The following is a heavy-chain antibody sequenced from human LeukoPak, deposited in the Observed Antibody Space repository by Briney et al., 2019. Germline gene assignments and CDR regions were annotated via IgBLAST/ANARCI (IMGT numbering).Heavy chain of an antibody. CDR2: IKTDGSEK. Sequence: GRSLTLACPADAPTSRFYWMSWFRQIPAKGLEWLVNIKTDGSEKYYLESVRGRFTISRDNAKNALFLQMNSLRGEDTAVYYCVRDYVWGTYDPDYWGQGSLVTVTS. CDR1: APTSRFYW. J-gene: IGHJ4*02. V-gene: IGHV3-7*01. CDR3: VRDYVWGTYDPDY. D-gene: IGHD3-16*01.